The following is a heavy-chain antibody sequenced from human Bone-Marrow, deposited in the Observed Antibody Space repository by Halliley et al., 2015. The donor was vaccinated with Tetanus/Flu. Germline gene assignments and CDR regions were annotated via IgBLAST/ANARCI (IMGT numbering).Heavy chain of an antibody. CDR2: VYSGGSA. V-gene: IGHV3-66*01. D-gene: IGHD4-17*01. Sequence: LEWVSVVYSGGSAYYGDPVTGRFSISRDDSQNTVRLEMNNMRAEDTAVYYCATPLGLGDASLAYWGQGALVFVSS. J-gene: IGHJ4*02. CDR3: ATPLGLGDASLAY.